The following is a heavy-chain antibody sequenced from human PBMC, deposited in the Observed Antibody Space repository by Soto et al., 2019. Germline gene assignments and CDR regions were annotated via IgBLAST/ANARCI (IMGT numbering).Heavy chain of an antibody. CDR1: GYTFTSYG. CDR2: ISAHNDNT. Sequence: QVHLVQSGAEVRKPGASVKVSCKGSGYTFTSYGIAWVRQAPGQGLEWMGWISAHNDNTNYAQKVQGRVTVTRDTSTRTAHMELRNLRSDDAAVYYCARGRYGDYWGQGALVTVSS. J-gene: IGHJ4*02. CDR3: ARGRYGDY. V-gene: IGHV1-18*01. D-gene: IGHD1-1*01.